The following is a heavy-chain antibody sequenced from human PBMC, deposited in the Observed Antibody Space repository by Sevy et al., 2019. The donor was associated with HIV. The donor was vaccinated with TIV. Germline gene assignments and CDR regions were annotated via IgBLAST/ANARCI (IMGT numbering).Heavy chain of an antibody. CDR1: GFTFSSHW. J-gene: IGHJ4*02. CDR3: ARVGIVVVVAAANFDY. V-gene: IGHV3-7*01. CDR2: IKQDGSEK. Sequence: GGSLRLSCAASGFTFSSHWMSWVRQAPGKGLEWVANIKQDGSEKYYVDSVKGRFTISRDNAKNSLYLQMNSLRAEDTAVYYCARVGIVVVVAAANFDYWGQGTLVTVSS. D-gene: IGHD2-15*01.